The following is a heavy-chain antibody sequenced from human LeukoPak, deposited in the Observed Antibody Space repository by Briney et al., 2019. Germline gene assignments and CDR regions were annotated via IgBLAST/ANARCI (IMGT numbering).Heavy chain of an antibody. J-gene: IGHJ6*02. V-gene: IGHV3-48*04. Sequence: GGSLRLSCAASGFTFSSYSMNWVRQAPGKGLEWVSYISSSSSTIYYADSVKGRFTISRDNAKNSLYLQMNSLKAEDTALYYCAKDLAARNYYYYGMDVWGQGTTVTVSS. CDR3: AKDLAARNYYYYGMDV. CDR1: GFTFSSYS. D-gene: IGHD6-6*01. CDR2: ISSSSSTI.